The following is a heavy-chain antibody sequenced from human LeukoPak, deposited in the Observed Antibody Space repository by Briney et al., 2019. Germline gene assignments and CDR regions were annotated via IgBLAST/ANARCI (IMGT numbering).Heavy chain of an antibody. J-gene: IGHJ4*02. CDR2: IDPSDSYI. Sequence: GESLRISCKGSGYSFTSYWISWVRQMPGKGLEWMGRIDPSDSYINYSPSFQGHVTISADKSISTAYLQWSSLKASDTAMYYCARLVVGTAMVPAFDYWGQGTLVTVSS. CDR3: ARLVVGTAMVPAFDY. CDR1: GYSFTSYW. V-gene: IGHV5-10-1*01. D-gene: IGHD5-18*01.